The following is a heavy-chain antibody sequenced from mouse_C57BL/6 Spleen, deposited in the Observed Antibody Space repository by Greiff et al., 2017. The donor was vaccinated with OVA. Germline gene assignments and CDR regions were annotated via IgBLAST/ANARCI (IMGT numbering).Heavy chain of an antibody. J-gene: IGHJ4*01. Sequence: EVKLVESGGGLVKPGGSLKLSCAASGFTFSDYGMHWVRQAPEKGLEWVAYISSGSSTIYYADTVKGRFTISRENAKNTLFLQMTSLRSEDTAMYYCARRSLYAMDDGGQGTSVTVSS. V-gene: IGHV5-17*01. CDR2: ISSGSSTI. CDR3: ARRSLYAMDD. CDR1: GFTFSDYG.